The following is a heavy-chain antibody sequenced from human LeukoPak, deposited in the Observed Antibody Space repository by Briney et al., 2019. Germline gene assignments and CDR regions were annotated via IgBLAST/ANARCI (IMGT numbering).Heavy chain of an antibody. CDR3: ARAMGFDDSGRYYPDY. J-gene: IGHJ4*01. Sequence: PSETLSLTCTVSGGSISRSDYYWGWIRQPPGKGLEWIGSVYYSGRTYYNPSPKSQVTISVHTSKNQFSLKVSSVPAADTAVYFCARAMGFDDSGRYYPDYWGQGTLVSVSS. CDR1: GGSISRSDYY. D-gene: IGHD3-10*01. CDR2: VYYSGRT. V-gene: IGHV4-39*01.